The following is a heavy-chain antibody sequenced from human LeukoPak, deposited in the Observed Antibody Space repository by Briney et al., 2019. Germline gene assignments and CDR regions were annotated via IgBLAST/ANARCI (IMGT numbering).Heavy chain of an antibody. CDR3: ARGGGYGDYGYVDN. CDR1: GGSISSGDYY. J-gene: IGHJ4*02. Sequence: SETLSLTCTVSGGSISSGDYYWSWIRQPPGKGLEWIGYIYYSGSTYYNPSLKSRVTMSVDTSKNQFSLKLSSVTAADTAVYYCARGGGYGDYGYVDNWGQGTLVTASS. CDR2: IYYSGST. D-gene: IGHD4-17*01. V-gene: IGHV4-30-4*08.